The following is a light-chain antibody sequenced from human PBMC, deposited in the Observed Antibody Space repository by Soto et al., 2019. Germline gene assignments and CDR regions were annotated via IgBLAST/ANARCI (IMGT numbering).Light chain of an antibody. Sequence: EIVLTQSPGTLSLSPGERSTLAVRASQSVSSSYLAWYQQKPGQAPRLLIYGASSRATGIPDRFSGSGSGTDFTLTISSLQPENFATYYCQQSYSGGTFGQGTKVDIK. CDR1: QSVSSSY. J-gene: IGKJ1*01. V-gene: IGKV3-20*01. CDR3: QQSYSGGT. CDR2: GAS.